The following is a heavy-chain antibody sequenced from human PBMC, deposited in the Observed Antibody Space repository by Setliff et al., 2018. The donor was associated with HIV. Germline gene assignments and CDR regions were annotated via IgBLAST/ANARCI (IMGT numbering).Heavy chain of an antibody. CDR2: ISAENGNT. CDR3: ARSYCSSTICSYYFDY. CDR1: GYSFSSYG. J-gene: IGHJ4*02. Sequence: ASVKVSCKAYGYSFSSYGLNWVRQAPGQGLEWLGWISAENGNTNYAQKFQGRVIMTTDTSTSTAYMELKSLRSDDTAVYHCARSYCSSTICSYYFDYWGQGTLVTVSS. D-gene: IGHD2-2*01. V-gene: IGHV1-18*01.